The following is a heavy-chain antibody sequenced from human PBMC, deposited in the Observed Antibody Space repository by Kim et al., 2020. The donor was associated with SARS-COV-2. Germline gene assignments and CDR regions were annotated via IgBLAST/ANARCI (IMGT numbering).Heavy chain of an antibody. CDR2: IYYSGST. D-gene: IGHD4-4*01. Sequence: SETLSLTCTVSGGSISSGGYYWSWIRQHPGKGLEWIGYIYYSGSTYYNPSLKSRVTISVDTSKNQFSLKLSSVTAADTAVYYCARDRRVTTVIHWFDPWGQGTLVTVSS. V-gene: IGHV4-31*03. J-gene: IGHJ5*02. CDR3: ARDRRVTTVIHWFDP. CDR1: GGSISSGGYY.